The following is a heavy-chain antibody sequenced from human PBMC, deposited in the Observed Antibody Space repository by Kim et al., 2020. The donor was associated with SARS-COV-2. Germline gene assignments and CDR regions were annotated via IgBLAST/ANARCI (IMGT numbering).Heavy chain of an antibody. CDR1: GVSISSYF. CDR2: IFYSGST. Sequence: SETLSLTCTVSGVSISSYFWSWIRQPPGKGLEWIGYIFYSGSTNYNPSLKSRVTISIDTSKNQFSLKLSSVTAADTAVYYCARDRRGYDFWSAYYTAAPYFDYWGQGTLVTVSS. D-gene: IGHD3-3*01. V-gene: IGHV4-59*01. CDR3: ARDRRGYDFWSAYYTAAPYFDY. J-gene: IGHJ4*02.